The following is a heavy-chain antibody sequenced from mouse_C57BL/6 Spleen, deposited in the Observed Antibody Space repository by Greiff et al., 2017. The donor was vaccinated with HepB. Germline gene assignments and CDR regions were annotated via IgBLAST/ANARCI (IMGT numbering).Heavy chain of an antibody. Sequence: VQLQQSGPELVKPGASVKISCKASGYTFTDYYMNWVKQSHGKSLEWIGDINPNNGGTSYNQKFKGKATLTVDKSSSTAYMELRSLTSEDSAVYYCARSADYYGSSYAGYWGQGTTLTVSS. CDR3: ARSADYYGSSYAGY. CDR2: INPNNGGT. CDR1: GYTFTDYY. J-gene: IGHJ2*01. V-gene: IGHV1-26*01. D-gene: IGHD1-1*01.